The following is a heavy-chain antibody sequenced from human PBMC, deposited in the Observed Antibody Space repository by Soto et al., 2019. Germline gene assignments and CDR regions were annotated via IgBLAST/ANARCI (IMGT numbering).Heavy chain of an antibody. CDR1: GYSFTSYW. CDR2: IYPGDSDT. Sequence: ESLKISCKGSGYSFTSYWIGWVRQMPGKGLEWMGIIYPGDSDTRYSPSFQGQVTISANKSISTAYLQWSSLKASDTAMYYCASLSYDFWSGYGYGMDVWGQGTTVTVSS. D-gene: IGHD3-3*01. J-gene: IGHJ6*02. CDR3: ASLSYDFWSGYGYGMDV. V-gene: IGHV5-51*01.